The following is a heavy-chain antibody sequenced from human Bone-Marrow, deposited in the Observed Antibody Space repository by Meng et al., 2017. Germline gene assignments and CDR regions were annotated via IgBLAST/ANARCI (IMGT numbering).Heavy chain of an antibody. J-gene: IGHJ4*02. CDR1: GGSISSSNG. Sequence: QVQLHESGPGRVKPSGPLSLTCAVSGGSISSSNGWSWVRQPPGKGLEGIGEIYHSGSTNYNPSLKSRVTISVDKSKNQFSLKLSSVTAADTAVYYCARDGTGGSSSFYYWGQGTLVTVSS. CDR2: IYHSGST. V-gene: IGHV4-4*02. CDR3: ARDGTGGSSSFYY. D-gene: IGHD6-13*01.